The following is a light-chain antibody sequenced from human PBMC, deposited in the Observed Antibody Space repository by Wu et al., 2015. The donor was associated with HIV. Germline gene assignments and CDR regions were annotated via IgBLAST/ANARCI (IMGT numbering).Light chain of an antibody. V-gene: IGKV3-15*01. CDR3: QQYNNWPPYS. CDR1: QTVNSN. CDR2: DAS. J-gene: IGKJ2*03. Sequence: EVVLTQSPATLSVSPGERATLSCRASQTVNSNLAWYQQKPGQAPRLLIYDASTRATGIPARFSGSGSGTEFTLTISSLQSEDFAVYYCQQYNNWPPYSFGQGTKAGDQT.